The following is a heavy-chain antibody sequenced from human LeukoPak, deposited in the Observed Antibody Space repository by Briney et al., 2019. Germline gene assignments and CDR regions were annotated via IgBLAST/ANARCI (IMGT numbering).Heavy chain of an antibody. D-gene: IGHD4-17*01. CDR1: GFTFSSYS. J-gene: IGHJ4*02. CDR3: ARDSDYAFDY. Sequence: PGGSLRLSCGASGFTFSSYSMNWVRQAPGKGLEWVSYVNSRSNNINYADSVRGRFTISRDNAKNSLYLQMNSLRDEDTAVYYCARDSDYAFDYWGQGTLVTDSS. V-gene: IGHV3-48*02. CDR2: VNSRSNNI.